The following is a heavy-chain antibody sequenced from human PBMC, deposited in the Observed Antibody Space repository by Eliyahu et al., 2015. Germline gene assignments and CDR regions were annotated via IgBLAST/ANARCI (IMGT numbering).Heavy chain of an antibody. V-gene: IGHV4-61*02. D-gene: IGHD5-24*01. J-gene: IGHJ6*03. CDR1: GDSIHDGNSY. CDR2: IYAR. CDR3: AREYVDMATTNLHYYMDV. Sequence: KPSQTLSLACTVSGDSIHDGNSYWTWIRQPAGQGLEWIGRIYARGPTNYGPTIYNPSLESRVSISIDTSKRQFSLSLRSVTAADPARHLFAREYVDMATTNLHYYMDVWGKGTTVTVSS.